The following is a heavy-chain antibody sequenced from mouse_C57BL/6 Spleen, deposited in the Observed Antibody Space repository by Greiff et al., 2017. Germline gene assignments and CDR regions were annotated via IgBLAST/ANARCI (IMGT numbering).Heavy chain of an antibody. V-gene: IGHV3-6*01. D-gene: IGHD3-2*02. Sequence: EVQLQESGPGLVKPSQSLSLTCSVTGYSITSGYYWNWIRQFPGNKLEWMGYISYDGSNNYNPSLKNRISITRDTSKNQFFLKLDSVTTEDTATYCGARDPDSSGYAYVDHGGQGTTLAVSS. CDR3: ARDPDSSGYAYVDH. CDR2: ISYDGSN. J-gene: IGHJ2*01. CDR1: GYSITSGYY.